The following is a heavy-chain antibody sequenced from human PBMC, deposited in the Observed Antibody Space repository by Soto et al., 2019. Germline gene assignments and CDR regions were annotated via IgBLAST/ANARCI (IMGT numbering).Heavy chain of an antibody. CDR1: GFTFTSSA. CDR3: AAGIINYYDSSGYSYYYGMDV. Sequence: SVKVSCKXSGFTFTSSAVQWVRQARGQRLEWIGWIVVGSGNTNYAQKFQERVTITRDMSTSTAYVELSSLRSEDTAVYYCAAGIINYYDSSGYSYYYGMDVWGQGTTVTVSS. V-gene: IGHV1-58*01. J-gene: IGHJ6*02. D-gene: IGHD3-22*01. CDR2: IVVGSGNT.